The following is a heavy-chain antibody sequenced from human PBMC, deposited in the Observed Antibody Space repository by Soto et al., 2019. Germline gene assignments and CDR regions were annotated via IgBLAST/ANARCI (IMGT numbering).Heavy chain of an antibody. V-gene: IGHV3-30*03. D-gene: IGHD2-15*01. J-gene: IGHJ5*02. CDR3: ARISRYCSGGDCHA. Sequence: GAALSLPCAASGVSFNSYDMHWVRQAPGKGPEWVAIISYDGRNTYYSDTVRGRFTISRDNSKDTLYLQMHSLRSEDTAIYYCARISRYCSGGDCHAWGQGTQVTVSS. CDR1: GVSFNSYD. CDR2: ISYDGRNT.